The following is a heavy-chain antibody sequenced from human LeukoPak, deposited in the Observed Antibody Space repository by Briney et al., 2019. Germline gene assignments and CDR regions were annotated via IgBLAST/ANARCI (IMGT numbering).Heavy chain of an antibody. J-gene: IGHJ4*02. Sequence: SETLSLTCTVSGGSISSSNYYWGWIRQPPGKGLEWIGSISHSGSTYYNPSLKSRVTISVDTSKNQFSLKLSSVTAADTAVYYCASSRYYDSSGYPTIDYWGQGTLVTVSS. V-gene: IGHV4-39*07. CDR1: GGSISSSNYY. CDR2: ISHSGST. D-gene: IGHD3-22*01. CDR3: ASSRYYDSSGYPTIDY.